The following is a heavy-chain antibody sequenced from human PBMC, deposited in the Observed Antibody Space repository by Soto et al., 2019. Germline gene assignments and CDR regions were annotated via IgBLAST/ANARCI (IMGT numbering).Heavy chain of an antibody. CDR1: GGTFSSYA. CDR2: IIPIFGTA. Sequence: VKVSCKASGGTFSSYAISWVRQAPGQGLEWMGGIIPIFGTANYAQKFQGRVTITADEPMSTAYMELSSLRSEDTAVYYCALQGYSGYEGRWFDPWGQGTLVTVSS. J-gene: IGHJ5*02. D-gene: IGHD5-12*01. CDR3: ALQGYSGYEGRWFDP. V-gene: IGHV1-69*01.